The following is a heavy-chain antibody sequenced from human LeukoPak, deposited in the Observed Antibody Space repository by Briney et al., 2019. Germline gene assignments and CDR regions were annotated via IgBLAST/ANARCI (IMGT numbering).Heavy chain of an antibody. J-gene: IGHJ4*02. CDR3: TRGLLAGPSIGYFDY. D-gene: IGHD6-13*01. V-gene: IGHV3-48*01. Sequence: GGSLRLSCAASGFTFSSYSMNWVRQAPGKGLEWDSYISSGSSTVYYADSVKGRFTISRDNARNSLYLQMNSLRAGDTAVYYCTRGLLAGPSIGYFDYWGQRALVTVSS. CDR1: GFTFSSYS. CDR2: ISSGSSTV.